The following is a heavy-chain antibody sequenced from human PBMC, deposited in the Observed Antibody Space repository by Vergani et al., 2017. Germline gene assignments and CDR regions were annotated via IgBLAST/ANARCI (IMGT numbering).Heavy chain of an antibody. CDR2: IIPILGIA. J-gene: IGHJ4*02. CDR1: GGTFSSYV. V-gene: IGHV1-69*09. CDR3: ARDPRDGYNYAGSADDDY. Sequence: QVQLVQSGAEAKTPGSSVKVSCKASGGTFSSYVISWVRQAPGQWLEWMGGIIPILGIANYAQKFQGRVTITADKSTSTAYMELSSLRSEDTAVYYCARDPRDGYNYAGSADDDYWGQGTLVTVSS. D-gene: IGHD5-24*01.